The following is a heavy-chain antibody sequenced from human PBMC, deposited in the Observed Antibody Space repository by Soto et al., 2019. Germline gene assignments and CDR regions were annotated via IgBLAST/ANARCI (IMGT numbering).Heavy chain of an antibody. CDR1: DGSISSSNW. J-gene: IGHJ6*02. V-gene: IGHV4-4*02. Sequence: PSETLSLTCTVSDGSISSSNWWSWVRQPPGRGLEWIGEIYHSGSTNYNPSLKSRVTISVDKSKNQFSLKLSSVTAADTAVYYCARTRLNTTVTTGYYYYGMDVWGQGTTVTVSS. CDR3: ARTRLNTTVTTGYYYYGMDV. D-gene: IGHD4-17*01. CDR2: IYHSGST.